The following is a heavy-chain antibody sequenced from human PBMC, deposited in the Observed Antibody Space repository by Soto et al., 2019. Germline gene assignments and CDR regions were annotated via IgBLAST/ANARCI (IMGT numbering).Heavy chain of an antibody. V-gene: IGHV4-61*01. CDR3: ARKHGGRFYDWFDP. CDR2: IYYSGST. D-gene: IGHD3-3*01. CDR1: GGSVSSGSYY. J-gene: IGHJ5*02. Sequence: TLSLTCTVSGGSVSSGSYYWSWIRQPPGKGLEWIGYIYYSGSTNYNPSLKSRVTISVDTSKNQFSLKLSSVTAADTAVYYCARKHGGRFYDWFDPWGQGTLVTVSS.